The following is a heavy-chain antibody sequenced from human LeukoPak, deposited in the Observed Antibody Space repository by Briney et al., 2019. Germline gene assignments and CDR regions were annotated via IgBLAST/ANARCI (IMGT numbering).Heavy chain of an antibody. CDR1: GGSIRGYY. D-gene: IGHD1-26*01. CDR2: ISLAGQT. Sequence: PSETLSLTCTVSGGSIRGYYWSWSRQPPGQGLEWIGEISLAGQTNYNPSLNGRVTMSLDKSSNQLSLNLTSVTAADTATYYCSRESGAFCPFGYWGQGTLVIVSS. V-gene: IGHV4-59*12. CDR3: SRESGAFCPFGY. J-gene: IGHJ4*02.